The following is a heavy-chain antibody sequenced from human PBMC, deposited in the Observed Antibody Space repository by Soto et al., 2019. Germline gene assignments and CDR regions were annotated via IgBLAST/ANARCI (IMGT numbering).Heavy chain of an antibody. CDR1: GYTFTSYD. Sequence: ASVKVSCKASGYTFTSYDINWVRQATGQGLEWMGWMSPNSGNTGYAQKFQGRVTMTRNTSISTAYMELSSLRSEDTAVYYCARPMYSSGWYWFDPWGQGTLVTVSS. D-gene: IGHD6-19*01. CDR2: MSPNSGNT. CDR3: ARPMYSSGWYWFDP. J-gene: IGHJ5*02. V-gene: IGHV1-8*01.